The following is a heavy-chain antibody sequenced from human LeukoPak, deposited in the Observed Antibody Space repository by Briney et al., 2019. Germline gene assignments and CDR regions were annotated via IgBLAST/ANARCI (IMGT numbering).Heavy chain of an antibody. CDR3: ARGLPDVLRSLEWSPFFDY. CDR1: GGSISSYY. V-gene: IGHV4-59*01. CDR2: IYYSGST. D-gene: IGHD3-3*01. J-gene: IGHJ4*02. Sequence: SETLSLTCTVSGGSISSYYWSWIRQPPGKGLEWIGYIYYSGSTNYNPSLKSRVTISVDTSKNQFSLKLSSVTAADTAMYYCARGLPDVLRSLEWSPFFDYWGQGTLVTVSS.